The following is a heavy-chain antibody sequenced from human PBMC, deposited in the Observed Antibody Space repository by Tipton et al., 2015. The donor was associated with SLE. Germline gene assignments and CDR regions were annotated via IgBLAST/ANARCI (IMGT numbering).Heavy chain of an antibody. V-gene: IGHV3-23*01. CDR2: ITGSGGNT. D-gene: IGHD2-15*01. CDR1: GFTFSSYA. J-gene: IGHJ3*02. Sequence: SLRLSCAASGFTFSSYAMNWVRQAPGKGLEWVSGITGSGGNTHYADSVKGRFTISRDNSKNTVYLQMNSLRAEDTAMYYCAKDNGGSWSEGAFDIWGQGAMVTVSS. CDR3: AKDNGGSWSEGAFDI.